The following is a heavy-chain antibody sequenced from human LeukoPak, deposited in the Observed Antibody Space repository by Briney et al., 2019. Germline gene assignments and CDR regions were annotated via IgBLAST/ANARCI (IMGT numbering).Heavy chain of an antibody. J-gene: IGHJ4*02. CDR2: ISSSSSYI. Sequence: RPGGSLRLSCAASGFTFDDYGMNWVRQAPGKGLEWVSSISSSSSYIYYADSVKGRFTISRDNAKNSLYLQMNSLRAEDTAVYYCARTGGRYYGSGSYSNFDYWGQGTLVTVSS. CDR3: ARTGGRYYGSGSYSNFDY. CDR1: GFTFDDYG. D-gene: IGHD3-10*01. V-gene: IGHV3-21*01.